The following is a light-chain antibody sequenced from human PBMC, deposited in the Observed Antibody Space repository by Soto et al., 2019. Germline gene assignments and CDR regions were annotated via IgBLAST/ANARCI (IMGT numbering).Light chain of an antibody. CDR3: ASYTRTTTLV. CDR1: ISDIGGYNF. Sequence: QSALTQPASVSGSPGQSITISCTGTISDIGGYNFISWYQHHPGKAPKLVIYDVNNRPSGISYRFSGSKSGNTASLTISGLQAEDEADYYCASYTRTTTLVFGVGTKLTVL. V-gene: IGLV2-14*01. CDR2: DVN. J-gene: IGLJ2*01.